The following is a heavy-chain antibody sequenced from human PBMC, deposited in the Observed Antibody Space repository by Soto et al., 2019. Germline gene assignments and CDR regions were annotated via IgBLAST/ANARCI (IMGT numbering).Heavy chain of an antibody. J-gene: IGHJ5*02. CDR1: GFTFSSYG. V-gene: IGHV3-33*01. Sequence: QVQLVESGGGVVQPGRSLRLSCAASGFTFSSYGMHWVRQAPGNGLEWVAVIWYDGSNKYYADSVKGRFTISRDNSKNTLYLQMNSLRAEDTAVYYCARDRRRATNWFDPWGQGTLVTVSS. CDR2: IWYDGSNK. CDR3: ARDRRRATNWFDP.